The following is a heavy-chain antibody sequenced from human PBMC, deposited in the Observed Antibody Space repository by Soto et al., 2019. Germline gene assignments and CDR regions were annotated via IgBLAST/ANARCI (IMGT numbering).Heavy chain of an antibody. V-gene: IGHV1-69*12. J-gene: IGHJ6*02. CDR1: GGTLSNYG. CDR3: GRGDATTIVVTTYYGMDV. D-gene: IGHD3-22*01. Sequence: QVQLVQSGAEVKKPGSSVKVSCKASGGTLSNYGISWVRQAPGQGLEWMGGIIPVFGTPNYAQQFQGRVTITADESTTTVYMEVSSLTSEDTAVYYCGRGDATTIVVTTYYGMDVWGQGTTVTVSS. CDR2: IIPVFGTP.